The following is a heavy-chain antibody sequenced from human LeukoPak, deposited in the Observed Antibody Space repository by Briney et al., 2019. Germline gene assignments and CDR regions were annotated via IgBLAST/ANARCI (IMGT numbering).Heavy chain of an antibody. CDR3: ARVRQQLAKSFDY. D-gene: IGHD6-13*01. V-gene: IGHV3-21*01. CDR1: GFTFSSYS. J-gene: IGHJ4*02. Sequence: GGSLRLSCAASGFTFSSYSMNWVRQAPGKGLEWVSSISSSGSYIYYADSVKGRFTISRDNAKNSLYLQMNSLRAEDTAVYYCARVRQQLAKSFDYWGQGTLVTVSS. CDR2: ISSSGSYI.